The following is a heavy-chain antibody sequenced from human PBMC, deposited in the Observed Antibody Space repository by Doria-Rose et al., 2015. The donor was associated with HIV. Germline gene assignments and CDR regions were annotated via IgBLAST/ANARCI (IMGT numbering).Heavy chain of an antibody. CDR1: GVSLSSPGMG. V-gene: IGHV2-26*01. CDR2: ILSDDER. D-gene: IGHD6-13*01. CDR3: ARIKSSRWYHKYYFDF. Sequence: SGPVLVKPTETLTLTCTVSGVSLSSPGMGVSWIRQPPGEALEWLANILSDDERSYKTSLKSRPTISRGTSKSQVVLTMTDMDPVDTATYYCARIKSSRWYHKYYFDFWGQGTLVIVSA. J-gene: IGHJ4*02.